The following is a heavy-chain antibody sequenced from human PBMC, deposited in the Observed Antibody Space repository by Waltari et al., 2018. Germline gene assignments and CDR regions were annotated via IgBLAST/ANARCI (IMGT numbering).Heavy chain of an antibody. CDR1: AFTFSTYG. Sequence: QVQLVESGGGVVQPGRSLRLSCAASAFTFSTYGMHWVRQAPGKGLEWVAVISYDRSNKFYAESVKGRFTISRDNSKNTLYLQMNSLRVEDTAVYFCAKERHPRWLQSTYFDYWGQGTLVTVSS. CDR2: ISYDRSNK. V-gene: IGHV3-30*18. J-gene: IGHJ4*02. CDR3: AKERHPRWLQSTYFDY. D-gene: IGHD5-12*01.